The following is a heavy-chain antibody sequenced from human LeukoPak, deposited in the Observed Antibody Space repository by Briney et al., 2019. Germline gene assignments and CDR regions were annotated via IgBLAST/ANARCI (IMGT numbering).Heavy chain of an antibody. CDR3: VRLASGLIDY. D-gene: IGHD6-19*01. CDR2: IHYSGST. Sequence: SETLSLTCTVSGGSINNSHYYWGCIPQPPGEGLEWIVSIHYSGSTHYNPSLKSRVTISVDTSKNQFPLKLSSVTAADTAVYYCVRLASGLIDYWGQGTLVTVSS. CDR1: GGSINNSHYY. J-gene: IGHJ4*02. V-gene: IGHV4-39*01.